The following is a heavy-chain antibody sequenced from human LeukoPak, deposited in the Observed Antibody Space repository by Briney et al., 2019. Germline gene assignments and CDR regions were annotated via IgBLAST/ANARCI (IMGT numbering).Heavy chain of an antibody. CDR2: INPNSGGT. CDR3: ARAAGAARYEIGY. J-gene: IGHJ4*02. D-gene: IGHD2-15*01. CDR1: GYTFTAYY. V-gene: IGHV1-2*02. Sequence: ASVKVSRKASGYTFTAYYMHWVRQAPGQGLEWMGWINPNSGGTDYAQKFQGRVTMTRDTSISTAYMDLSSLTSDDTAVYYCARAAGAARYEIGYWGQGTLVTVSS.